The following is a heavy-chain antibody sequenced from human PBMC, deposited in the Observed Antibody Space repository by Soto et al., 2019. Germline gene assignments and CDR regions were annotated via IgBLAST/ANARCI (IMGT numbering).Heavy chain of an antibody. D-gene: IGHD3-22*01. CDR3: ARSKVPVITPNWFDP. V-gene: IGHV4-59*01. J-gene: IGHJ5*02. CDR1: GGSISSYY. CDR2: IYYSGST. Sequence: PSETLSLTCTVSGGSISSYYWSWIRQPPGKGLEWIGYIYYSGSTNYNPSLKSRVTISVDTSKNQFSLKLSSVTAADTAVYYCARSKVPVITPNWFDPWGQGTLVTVSS.